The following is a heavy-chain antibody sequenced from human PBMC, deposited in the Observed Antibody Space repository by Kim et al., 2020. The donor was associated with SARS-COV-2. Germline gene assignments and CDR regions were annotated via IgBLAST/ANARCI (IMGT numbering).Heavy chain of an antibody. D-gene: IGHD3-10*01. Sequence: GGSLRLSCAASGFTVSSNYMSWVRQAPGKGLEWVSVIYSGGSTYYADSVKGRFTISRDNSKNTLYLQMNSLRAEDTAVYYCASRGYYYGSGIPYWGQGTLVTVSS. CDR3: ASRGYYYGSGIPY. CDR1: GFTVSSNY. V-gene: IGHV3-66*01. CDR2: IYSGGST. J-gene: IGHJ4*02.